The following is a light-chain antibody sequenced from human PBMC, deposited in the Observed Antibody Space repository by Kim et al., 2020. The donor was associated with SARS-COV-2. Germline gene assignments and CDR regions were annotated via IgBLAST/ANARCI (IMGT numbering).Light chain of an antibody. CDR1: ALPKKY. J-gene: IGLJ1*01. CDR3: QSADSSGTYPYV. CDR2: NDS. V-gene: IGLV3-25*03. Sequence: SYELTQPPSVSVSPGQTARITCSGDALPKKYAYWYQQKPGQAPVVVIYNDSERPSGIPERFSGSSSGTTVTLTISGVQAEDEADYYCQSADSSGTYPYVF.